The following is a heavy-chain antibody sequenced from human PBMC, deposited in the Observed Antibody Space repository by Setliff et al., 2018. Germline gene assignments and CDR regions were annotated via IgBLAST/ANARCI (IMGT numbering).Heavy chain of an antibody. J-gene: IGHJ5*02. D-gene: IGHD3-10*01. CDR1: GGSISNSSYY. CDR3: ARPNGSGSPLFDP. CDR2: IYYSGST. Sequence: PSETLSLTCTVAGGSISNSSYYWGWIRQPPGKGLEWIGSIYYSGSTYYNPSLKSRVTISVDTSKNQFSLKLSSVTAADTAVYYCARPNGSGSPLFDPWGQGTLVTVSS. V-gene: IGHV4-39*07.